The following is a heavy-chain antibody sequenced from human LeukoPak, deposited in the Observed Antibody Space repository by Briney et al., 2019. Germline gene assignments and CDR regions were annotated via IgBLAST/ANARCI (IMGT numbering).Heavy chain of an antibody. J-gene: IGHJ4*02. V-gene: IGHV4-59*01. CDR2: IYYSAST. CDR1: GGSIISYS. Sequence: PSETLSLTCTVAGGSIISYSWSWVRQPPGRGLEWIVYIYYSASTNYNPSLKSRVTISVDTSKNQFSLKLSSVTAADTAVYYCAGSSGWLDYWGQGTLVTVSS. CDR3: AGSSGWLDY. D-gene: IGHD6-19*01.